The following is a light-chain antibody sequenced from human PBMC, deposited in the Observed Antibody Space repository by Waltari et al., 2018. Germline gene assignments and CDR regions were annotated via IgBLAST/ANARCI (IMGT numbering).Light chain of an antibody. V-gene: IGLV3-21*02. CDR2: DDT. Sequence: SYVLTQPPSVSVAPGQTARITCGGGAIGDKRVHWYQHKTAQAPLLVVYDDTDRPSGIPGRISGSNSGYTATLSITRVEAGDEADYYCQVWDSDGDYVVFGGGTKLIVL. CDR3: QVWDSDGDYVV. J-gene: IGLJ2*01. CDR1: AIGDKR.